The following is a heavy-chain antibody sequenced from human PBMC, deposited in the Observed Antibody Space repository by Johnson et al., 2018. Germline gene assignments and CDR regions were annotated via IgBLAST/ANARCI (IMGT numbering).Heavy chain of an antibody. CDR3: ARGRGGCYFYYFDF. D-gene: IGHD1-26*01. Sequence: VQLVQSGGGLVQSGRSLRLSCAASGFTFDEYAIHWVRQAPGQGLEWVSGNSWNSGKRGYADTVKGRFTIAQDNAKNSLYLQMKSLRPEDTALYYCARGRGGCYFYYFDFWGQGTLVTVSS. CDR1: GFTFDEYA. J-gene: IGHJ4*02. V-gene: IGHV3-9*01. CDR2: NSWNSGKR.